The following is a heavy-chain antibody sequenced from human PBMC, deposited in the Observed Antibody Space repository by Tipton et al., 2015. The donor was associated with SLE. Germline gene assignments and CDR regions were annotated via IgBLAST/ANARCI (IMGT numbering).Heavy chain of an antibody. CDR2: SSYIGST. V-gene: IGHV4-59*01. Sequence: TLSLTCTVSGGSISTNYWSWIRQPPGKGLEWIGYSSYIGSTIYNPSPNSRLTISIDRSRNQFSLRLSSVTAAGTAVYFCARSGDGNSWSYYFDSWGQGTLVTVSS. D-gene: IGHD1-7*01. J-gene: IGHJ4*02. CDR1: GGSISTNY. CDR3: ARSGDGNSWSYYFDS.